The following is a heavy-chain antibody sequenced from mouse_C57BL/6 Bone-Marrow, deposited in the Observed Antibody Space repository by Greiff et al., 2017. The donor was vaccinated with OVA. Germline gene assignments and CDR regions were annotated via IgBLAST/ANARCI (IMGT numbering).Heavy chain of an antibody. CDR3: ARNPSNWGYYYAMDY. Sequence: QVQLKQSGAELVRPGTSVKLSCKASGYTFTSYWMHWVKQRPGQGLEWIGVIDPSDSYTNYNQKFKGKATLTVDTSSSTAYMQLSSLTSEDSAVYYCARNPSNWGYYYAMDYWGQGTSVTVSS. D-gene: IGHD4-1*01. CDR2: IDPSDSYT. J-gene: IGHJ4*01. CDR1: GYTFTSYW. V-gene: IGHV1-59*01.